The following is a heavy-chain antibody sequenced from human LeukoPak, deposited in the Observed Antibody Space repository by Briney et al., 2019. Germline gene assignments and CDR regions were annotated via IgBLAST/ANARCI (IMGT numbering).Heavy chain of an antibody. Sequence: TSETLSLTCTVSGGSISSYYWSWIRQPPGKGLEWIGYIYYSGSTNYNPSLKSRVTISVDTSKNQFSLKLSSVTAADTAVYYCARGSTTGLRYFDYWGQGTLVTVSS. J-gene: IGHJ4*02. CDR1: GGSISSYY. V-gene: IGHV4-59*01. CDR3: ARGSTTGLRYFDY. D-gene: IGHD3-9*01. CDR2: IYYSGST.